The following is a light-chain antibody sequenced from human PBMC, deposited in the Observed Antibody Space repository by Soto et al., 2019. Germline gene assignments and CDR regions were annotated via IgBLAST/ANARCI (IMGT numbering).Light chain of an antibody. Sequence: QSVLTQPPSSSGTPGQRVTISCSGSSSNIGSNTVNWYQQLPGTAPKLLIYSNNQRPSGVPDRFSGSKSGTSASLAISGLQSEDAADYYCAAWDDSLNGWVFGGGTKRTVL. J-gene: IGLJ3*02. V-gene: IGLV1-44*01. CDR1: SSNIGSNT. CDR2: SNN. CDR3: AAWDDSLNGWV.